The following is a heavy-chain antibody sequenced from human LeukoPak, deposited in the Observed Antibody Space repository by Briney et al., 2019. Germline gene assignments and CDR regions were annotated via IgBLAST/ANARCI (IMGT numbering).Heavy chain of an antibody. D-gene: IGHD6-13*01. Sequence: PGGSLRLSCAASGFTFSSYEMNWIRQPPGKGLEWIGSIYYSGCTYYNPSLKSRVTISVDTSKNQFSLKLSSVTAADTAVYYCARLPRGGWQQPNNWFDPWGQGTLVTVSS. J-gene: IGHJ5*02. V-gene: IGHV4-39*01. CDR1: GFTFSSYE. CDR3: ARLPRGGWQQPNNWFDP. CDR2: IYYSGCT.